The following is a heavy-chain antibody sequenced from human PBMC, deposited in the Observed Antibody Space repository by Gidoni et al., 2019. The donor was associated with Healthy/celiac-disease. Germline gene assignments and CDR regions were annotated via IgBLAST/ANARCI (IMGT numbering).Heavy chain of an antibody. CDR2: IYYSGST. J-gene: IGHJ4*02. CDR1: GCSISSYY. V-gene: IGHV4-59*01. Sequence: QVQLQESGPGLVKPSETLSLTCTVSGCSISSYYWSWIRQPPGKGLEWIGYIYYSGSTNYNPSLKSRVTISVDTSKNQFSLKLSSVTAADTAVYYCARDPLGYFDYWGQGTLVTVSS. CDR3: ARDPLGYFDY.